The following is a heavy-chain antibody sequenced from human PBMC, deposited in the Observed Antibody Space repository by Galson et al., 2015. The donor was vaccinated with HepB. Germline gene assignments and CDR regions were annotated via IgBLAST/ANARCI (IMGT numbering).Heavy chain of an antibody. V-gene: IGHV3-30*04. J-gene: IGHJ4*02. CDR1: GFTFSSYA. Sequence: SLRLSCAASGFTFSSYAMHWVHQAPGKGLEWVAVISYDGSNKYYADSVKGRFTISRDNSKNTLYLQMNSLRAEDTAVYYCARGKWIQLWHDPLDYWGQGTLVTVSS. D-gene: IGHD5-18*01. CDR2: ISYDGSNK. CDR3: ARGKWIQLWHDPLDY.